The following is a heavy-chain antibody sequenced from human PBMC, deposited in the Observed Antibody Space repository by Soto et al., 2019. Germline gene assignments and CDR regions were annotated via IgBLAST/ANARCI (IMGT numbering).Heavy chain of an antibody. CDR3: ARGGGSSSSRFRFDY. V-gene: IGHV4-59*01. CDR2: IYYSGST. D-gene: IGHD6-6*01. CDR1: GGSISSYN. J-gene: IGHJ4*02. Sequence: PSETLSLTCTVSGGSISSYNCSWILQPPGKGLEWIGYIYYSGSTNYNPSLKSRVTISVDTSKNQFSLKLSSVTAADTAVYYCARGGGSSSSRFRFDYWGQGTPVTVSS.